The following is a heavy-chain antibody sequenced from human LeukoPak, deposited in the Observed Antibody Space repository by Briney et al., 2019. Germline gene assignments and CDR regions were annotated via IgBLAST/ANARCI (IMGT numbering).Heavy chain of an antibody. CDR3: ASLAGSGKYYYYMDV. J-gene: IGHJ6*03. Sequence: SETLSLTCTVSGGSISSSIYYWGWFRQPPGKGLEWIGSIYYNVATYYNSSLKSRVTVSVDTSKNQFSLKMSSVTAADTAVYYCASLAGSGKYYYYMDVWGKGTTVTVS. V-gene: IGHV4-39*01. CDR1: GGSISSSIYY. D-gene: IGHD3-10*01. CDR2: IYYNVAT.